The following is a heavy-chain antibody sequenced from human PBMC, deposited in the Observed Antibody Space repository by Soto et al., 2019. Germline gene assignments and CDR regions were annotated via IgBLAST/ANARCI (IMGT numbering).Heavy chain of an antibody. CDR3: ARRLKIGYYYDYMDV. Sequence: SETLSLTCTVSGGSISSYYWSWIRQPPGKGLEWIGYIYYSGSTNYNPSPKSRVTISVDTSKNQFSLKLSSVTAADTAVYYCARRLKIGYYYDYMDVWGKGTTVTVSS. CDR2: IYYSGST. V-gene: IGHV4-59*01. D-gene: IGHD3-16*01. CDR1: GGSISSYY. J-gene: IGHJ6*03.